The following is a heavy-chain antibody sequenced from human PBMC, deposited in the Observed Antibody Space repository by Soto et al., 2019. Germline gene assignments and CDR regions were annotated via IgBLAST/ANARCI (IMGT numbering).Heavy chain of an antibody. CDR2: INPSGGST. CDR3: ARDPGEGGAYFTNHCFAY. Sequence: QVQLVQSGAEVKKPGASVKVSCKASGYTFTSYYMHWVRQAPGQGLEWMGIINPSGGSTSYAKKFQGRVTMTRATSTSTVYMELSSLRSEDTAVYYCARDPGEGGAYFTNHCFAYWGQGTLVTVSS. D-gene: IGHD3-16*01. J-gene: IGHJ4*02. CDR1: GYTFTSYY. V-gene: IGHV1-46*01.